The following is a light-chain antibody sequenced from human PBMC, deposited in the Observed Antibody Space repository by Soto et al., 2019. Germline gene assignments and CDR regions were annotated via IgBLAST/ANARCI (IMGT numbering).Light chain of an antibody. V-gene: IGKV1-5*03. J-gene: IGKJ3*01. CDR3: QQYSTYSGT. Sequence: DIQMTQSPSTLSASVGDRVTITCRASQSINTWLAWYQQKPVKAPKLLIYRASSLESGVPSRFSGSGSGTEFTLTISSLQHDDFSTYYCQQYSTYSGTFRPGTKVDIK. CDR1: QSINTW. CDR2: RAS.